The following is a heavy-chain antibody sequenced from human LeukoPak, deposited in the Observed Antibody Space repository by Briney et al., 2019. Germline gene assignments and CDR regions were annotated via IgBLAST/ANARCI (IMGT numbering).Heavy chain of an antibody. CDR2: INSDGSST. CDR3: ASAIVTTRNAWDC. Sequence: GGSLRLSCAASGLTFSTYWMHWVRQAPGKGLVWVSRINSDGSSTNYADSVKGRFTISRDNAKNTLYLQMNSLRAEDTAVYYCASAIVTTRNAWDCWGQGALVTVSS. D-gene: IGHD5-12*01. J-gene: IGHJ4*02. CDR1: GLTFSTYW. V-gene: IGHV3-74*01.